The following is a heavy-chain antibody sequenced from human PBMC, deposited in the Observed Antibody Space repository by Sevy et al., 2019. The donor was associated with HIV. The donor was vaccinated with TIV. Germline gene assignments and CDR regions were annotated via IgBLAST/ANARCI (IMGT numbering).Heavy chain of an antibody. V-gene: IGHV1-69*13. Sequence: ASVKVSCKASGGTFSSYAISWVRQAPGQGLEWMGGIIPIFGTANYAQKFQGRVTITEEESTSTACMELSSRRSEDTAVYYCARYSIWAAAGRYYHGMDVWGQGTTVTVSS. CDR1: GGTFSSYA. CDR3: ARYSIWAAAGRYYHGMDV. D-gene: IGHD6-13*01. J-gene: IGHJ6*02. CDR2: IIPIFGTA.